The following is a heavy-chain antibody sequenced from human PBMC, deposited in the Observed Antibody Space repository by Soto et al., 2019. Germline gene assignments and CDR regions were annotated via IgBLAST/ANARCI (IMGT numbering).Heavy chain of an antibody. CDR3: ATSYGYIR. V-gene: IGHV3-30*03. CDR1: GFTFSSYG. Sequence: QVQLVESGGGVVQPGRSLRLSCAASGFTFSSYGMHWVRQAPGKGLEWVAVISYDGSNKYYADSVKGRFIISRDNSKNALYLQMDSLRAEEPAAYYCATSYGYIRWGKGTLVTVSS. J-gene: IGHJ4*02. CDR2: ISYDGSNK. D-gene: IGHD5-18*01.